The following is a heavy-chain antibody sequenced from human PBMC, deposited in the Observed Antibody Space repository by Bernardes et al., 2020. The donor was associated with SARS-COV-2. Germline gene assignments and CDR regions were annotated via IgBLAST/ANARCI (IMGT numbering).Heavy chain of an antibody. D-gene: IGHD6-19*01. CDR1: GFTFSSYG. CDR3: ARISSVTGTRWFDP. Sequence: GGSLRLSCAASGFTFSSYGMHWVRQAPGKGLEWVAVISYDGSNKYYADSVKGRFTISRDNSKNTLYLQMNSLRADDTAVYYCARISSVTGTRWFDPWGQGTLVTVSS. CDR2: ISYDGSNK. V-gene: IGHV3-30*03. J-gene: IGHJ5*02.